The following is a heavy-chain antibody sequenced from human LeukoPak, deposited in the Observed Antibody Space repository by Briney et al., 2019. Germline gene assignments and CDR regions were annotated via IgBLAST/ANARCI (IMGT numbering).Heavy chain of an antibody. CDR3: ARRRADHFDY. V-gene: IGHV1-2*02. CDR2: INPHSGGT. Sequence: ASVKVSCEASGYTITGYYMCWVLHTPRQRVEWMGWINPHSGGTNYTQTLQGSVTITRDTSISTVYMELSRLRSDDTAVYYCARRRADHFDYWGQGTLVTVSS. CDR1: GYTITGYY. J-gene: IGHJ4*02.